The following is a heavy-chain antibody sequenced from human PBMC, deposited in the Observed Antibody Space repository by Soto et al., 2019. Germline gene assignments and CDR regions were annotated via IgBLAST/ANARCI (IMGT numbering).Heavy chain of an antibody. CDR3: ARSRGYGGDPFDY. CDR1: GNSISNAGYS. V-gene: IGHV4-30-2*01. CDR2: IYPSGST. D-gene: IGHD2-21*02. J-gene: IGHJ4*02. Sequence: QLQLQESGSGLVKPSQTLSLSCTVSGNSISNAGYSWSWLRQPPGKGLEWIGYIYPSGSTYYNPSRHTSRVTMSVDPPKNQFSLKLSSVAAADTAVYYCARSRGYGGDPFDYWGRGTLVTVSS.